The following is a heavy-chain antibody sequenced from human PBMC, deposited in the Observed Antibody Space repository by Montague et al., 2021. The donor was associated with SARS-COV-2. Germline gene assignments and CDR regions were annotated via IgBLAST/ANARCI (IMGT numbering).Heavy chain of an antibody. D-gene: IGHD4-23*01. V-gene: IGHV4-34*01. CDR3: ARSHDYRGNDYFDS. CDR1: GGSLSSYY. J-gene: IGHJ4*02. Sequence: SETLSLTCAVYGGSLSSYYWTWIRQAPGKGLEWVGEINHGGSTSYSPALKSRLTISLDTSKNQFSLKLDSVTAADTATYYCARSHDYRGNDYFDSWGQGALVTVSS. CDR2: INHGGST.